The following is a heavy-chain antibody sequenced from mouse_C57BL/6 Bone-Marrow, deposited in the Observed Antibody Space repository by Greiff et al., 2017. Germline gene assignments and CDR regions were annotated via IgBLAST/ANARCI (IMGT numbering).Heavy chain of an antibody. CDR2: ISDGGSYT. CDR3: ARDDVVSHFDY. D-gene: IGHD1-1*01. V-gene: IGHV5-4*01. CDR1: GFTFSSYA. Sequence: EVKVVESGGGLVKPGGSLKLSCAASGFTFSSYAMSWVRQTPEKRLEWVATISDGGSYTYYPDNVKGRFTISRDNAKNNLYLQMSHLKSEDTAMYYCARDDVVSHFDYWGQGTTLTVSS. J-gene: IGHJ2*01.